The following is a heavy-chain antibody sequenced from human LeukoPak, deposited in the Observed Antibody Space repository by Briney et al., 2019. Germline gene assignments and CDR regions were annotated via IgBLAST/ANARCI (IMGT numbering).Heavy chain of an antibody. CDR3: ARGFLEWENWFDP. V-gene: IGHV1-8*01. Sequence: GASVKVSCKSSGYTFTSYDINWVRQATGQGLEWMGWVNPNSGNTGYAQKFQGRVTMTRNTSISTAYMELSSLRSEDTAVYYCARGFLEWENWFDPWGQGTLVTVSS. D-gene: IGHD3-3*01. J-gene: IGHJ5*02. CDR1: GYTFTSYD. CDR2: VNPNSGNT.